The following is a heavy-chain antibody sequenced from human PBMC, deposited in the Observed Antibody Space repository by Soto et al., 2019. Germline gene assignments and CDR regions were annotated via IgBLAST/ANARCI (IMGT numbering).Heavy chain of an antibody. V-gene: IGHV4-59*02. Sequence: SWSLSLTSAVCGGSVNIYFWAWSLKPQGKGLEWIGYIYYSGRTNYNPSLKSRVTISVDTSKNQFSLKLSSVTAADTAVYYCARGYCSSTSCYIWDNWFDPWGQGTPVTVSS. CDR1: GGSVNIYF. CDR3: ARGYCSSTSCYIWDNWFDP. J-gene: IGHJ5*02. D-gene: IGHD2-2*02. CDR2: IYYSGRT.